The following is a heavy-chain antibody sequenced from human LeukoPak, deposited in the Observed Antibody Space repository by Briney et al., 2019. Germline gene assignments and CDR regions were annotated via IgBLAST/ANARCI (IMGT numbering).Heavy chain of an antibody. Sequence: ASVKVSCKPSGGTFSSYAISWVRHAPGQGLEWMGGIIPIFGTANYAQKFQGRVTITTDESTSTAYMELSSLRSEDTAVYYCARLHSSDYYYYMDVWGKGTTVTVSS. V-gene: IGHV1-69*05. D-gene: IGHD3-22*01. CDR3: ARLHSSDYYYYMDV. CDR1: GGTFSSYA. CDR2: IIPIFGTA. J-gene: IGHJ6*03.